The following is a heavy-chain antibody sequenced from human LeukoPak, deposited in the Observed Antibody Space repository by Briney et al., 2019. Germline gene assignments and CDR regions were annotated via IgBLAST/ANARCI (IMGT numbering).Heavy chain of an antibody. Sequence: PGGSLRLSRAASGITFSSYSMSWVRQAPGKGLEWVSSISFSGTTTYYADSVKGRFTVSRDNSKNTLYLQMDGLRAEDTAVYYCARDPTELQLLSYYFDYWGQGTLVAVSS. CDR1: GITFSSYS. V-gene: IGHV3-23*01. D-gene: IGHD2-2*01. CDR3: ARDPTELQLLSYYFDY. CDR2: ISFSGTTT. J-gene: IGHJ4*02.